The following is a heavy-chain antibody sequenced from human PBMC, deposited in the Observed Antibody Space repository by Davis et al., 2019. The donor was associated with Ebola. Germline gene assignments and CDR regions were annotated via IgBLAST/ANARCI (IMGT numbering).Heavy chain of an antibody. CDR2: IYYSGST. V-gene: IGHV4-59*01. CDR3: ARLGDVRYYDFWSGPYYFDY. CDR1: GGSISSYY. D-gene: IGHD3-3*01. Sequence: MPSETLSLTCTVSGGSISSYYWSWIRQPPGKGLEWIGYIYYSGSTNYNPSLKSRVTRSVDTSNNQFSLTLSSVTAADTPVYYCARLGDVRYYDFWSGPYYFDYWGQGTLVTVSS. J-gene: IGHJ4*02.